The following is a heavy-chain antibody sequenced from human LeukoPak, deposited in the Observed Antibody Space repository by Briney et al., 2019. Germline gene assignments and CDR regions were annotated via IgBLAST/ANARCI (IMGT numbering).Heavy chain of an antibody. Sequence: SETLSLTCTVSGGSISSSSYYWGWIRQPPGKGLEWIESIYYSGSTYYNPSLKSRVTISVDTSKNQFSLKLSSVTAADTAVYYCAREDMVRGVIIQYNWFDPWGQGTLVTVSS. D-gene: IGHD3-10*01. CDR3: AREDMVRGVIIQYNWFDP. V-gene: IGHV4-39*07. CDR1: GGSISSSSYY. J-gene: IGHJ5*02. CDR2: IYYSGST.